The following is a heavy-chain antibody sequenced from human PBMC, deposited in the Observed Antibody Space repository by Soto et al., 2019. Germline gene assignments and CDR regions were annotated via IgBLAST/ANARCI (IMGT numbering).Heavy chain of an antibody. V-gene: IGHV4-34*01. CDR3: ARLASGWQYCPCDL. Sequence: QVQLQQWGAGLLKPSETLSLTCAVYGGSFSPYFWSWIRQPPGKGLEWIGEINHSGSTNYNPSLTRRATLPVDPSRNQVSRKLPSVTAADTAVYCCARLASGWQYCPCDLWGRGPPATVSS. D-gene: IGHD6-19*01. CDR2: INHSGST. CDR1: GGSFSPYF. J-gene: IGHJ2*01.